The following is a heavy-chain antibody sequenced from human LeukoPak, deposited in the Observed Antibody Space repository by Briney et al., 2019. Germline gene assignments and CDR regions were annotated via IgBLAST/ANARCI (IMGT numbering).Heavy chain of an antibody. CDR1: TFTFSSDA. Sequence: GGSLRLSCEASTFTFSSDAMTWVRQAPGKGLEWVSSISSSSSYIYYADSVKGRFTISRDNAKNSLYLQMNSLRAEDTAVYYCAREYSSGWYAFDYWGQGTLVTVSS. CDR2: ISSSSSYI. V-gene: IGHV3-21*01. J-gene: IGHJ4*02. CDR3: AREYSSGWYAFDY. D-gene: IGHD6-19*01.